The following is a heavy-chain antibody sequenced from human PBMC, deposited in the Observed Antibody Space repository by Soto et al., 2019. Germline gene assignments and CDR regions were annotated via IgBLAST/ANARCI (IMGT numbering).Heavy chain of an antibody. Sequence: EEQLVESGGDLVQPGGSLRLSCAASGFTVSNNYMSWVRQAPGKGLEWVSLIYSGGSTYYADSVKGRFTISRDSSXXXXXXXXXSLRAEDTAMYYCAAYSHKGYWGQGTLVTVSS. V-gene: IGHV3-66*01. CDR3: AAYSHKGY. CDR1: GFTVSNNY. J-gene: IGHJ4*02. CDR2: IYSGGST. D-gene: IGHD3-16*01.